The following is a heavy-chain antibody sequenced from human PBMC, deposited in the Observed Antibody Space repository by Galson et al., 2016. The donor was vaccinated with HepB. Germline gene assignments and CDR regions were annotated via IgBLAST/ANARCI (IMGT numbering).Heavy chain of an antibody. CDR2: ISGSGGST. D-gene: IGHD4-11*01. V-gene: IGHV3-23*01. CDR3: AKVATPNRNYENWFDS. J-gene: IGHJ5*01. Sequence: SLRLSCAASGFTFSSYAMSWVRQAPGKGLEWVSAISGSGGSTYYADSVKGRFTISRDNSKNTLYLQMNSLRAEDTAVYYCAKVATPNRNYENWFDSWGQGTLVTVSS. CDR1: GFTFSSYA.